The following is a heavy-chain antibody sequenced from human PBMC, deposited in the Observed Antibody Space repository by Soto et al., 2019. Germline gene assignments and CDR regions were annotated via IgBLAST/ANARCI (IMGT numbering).Heavy chain of an antibody. Sequence: QVQLQESGPGLVKPSETLSLTCTVSGAPITTTKWWAWVRLPPGKGLEWIGELSRGDEGSSNPSLDGLFTMSLDKSNNHFSLKLTSVTAADTAIYYCATQTISYTWGVWGRGTSVTVSS. V-gene: IGHV4-4*02. D-gene: IGHD3-16*01. J-gene: IGHJ6*02. CDR2: LSRGDEG. CDR3: ATQTISYTWGV. CDR1: GAPITTTKW.